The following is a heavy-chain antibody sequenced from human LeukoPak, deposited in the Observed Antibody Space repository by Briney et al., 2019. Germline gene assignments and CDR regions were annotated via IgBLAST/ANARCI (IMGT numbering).Heavy chain of an antibody. CDR1: GFTVSSNY. J-gene: IGHJ4*02. CDR3: ARDDRDGYNWGYFDY. V-gene: IGHV3-53*01. Sequence: GGSLRLSCAASGFTVSSNYMSWVRQAPGRGLEWVSVIYSGGSTYYADSVKGRFTIYRDNSKNTLYLQMNSLRAEDTAVYYCARDDRDGYNWGYFDYWGQGTLVTVSS. CDR2: IYSGGST. D-gene: IGHD5-24*01.